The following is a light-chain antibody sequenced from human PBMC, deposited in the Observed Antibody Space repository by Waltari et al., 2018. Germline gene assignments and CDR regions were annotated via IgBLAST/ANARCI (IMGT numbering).Light chain of an antibody. Sequence: QSVLTQPPSVSGAPGQRVTISCTGSSSNVGAGYGVHWYQQLPGTAPKFLIYGDNNRPSGVPDRFAASRSGTSASLASTGLQAEDEAVYYCQSHDSNLRWVFGGGTKLTVL. CDR3: QSHDSNLRWV. CDR2: GDN. CDR1: SSNVGAGYG. V-gene: IGLV1-40*01. J-gene: IGLJ3*02.